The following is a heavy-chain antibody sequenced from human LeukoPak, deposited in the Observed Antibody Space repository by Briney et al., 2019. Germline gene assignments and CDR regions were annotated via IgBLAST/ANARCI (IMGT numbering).Heavy chain of an antibody. V-gene: IGHV3-23*01. J-gene: IGHJ4*02. CDR3: AKVRDYDSSGYSDY. Sequence: GGSLRLSCAASGFTFSSYAMSWVRQAPGKGLEWVSAISGSGGSTYYVDSVKGRFTISRDNFKNTLYLQMNSLRAEDTAVYYCAKVRDYDSSGYSDYWGQGNLVTVSS. CDR2: ISGSGGST. CDR1: GFTFSSYA. D-gene: IGHD3-22*01.